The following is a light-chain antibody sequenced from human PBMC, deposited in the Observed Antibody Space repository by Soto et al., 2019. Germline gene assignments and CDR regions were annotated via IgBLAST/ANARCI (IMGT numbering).Light chain of an antibody. CDR1: QSVGSN. CDR3: QQYNNWPPWT. Sequence: EIVMTQSPAILSVSPGERATLSCRASQSVGSNLAWYLQKPGQAPRLLIYGASTRATGIPARFSGSGSGTEFTLTISSLQSEDFAVYYCQQYNNWPPWTFGQGTQVEIK. V-gene: IGKV3-15*01. J-gene: IGKJ1*01. CDR2: GAS.